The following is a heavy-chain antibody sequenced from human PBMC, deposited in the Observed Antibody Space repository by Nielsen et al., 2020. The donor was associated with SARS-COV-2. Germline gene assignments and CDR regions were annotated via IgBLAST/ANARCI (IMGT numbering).Heavy chain of an antibody. Sequence: LRLSCTVSGGSISSGGYYWSWIRQHPGKGLEWIGYIYYSGSTYYNPSLKSRVTISVDTSKNQFSLKLSSVTAADTAVYYCARDMSGEVDPWGQGTLVTSPQ. CDR1: GGSISSGGYY. V-gene: IGHV4-31*03. CDR3: ARDMSGEVDP. J-gene: IGHJ5*02. CDR2: IYYSGST. D-gene: IGHD3-10*02.